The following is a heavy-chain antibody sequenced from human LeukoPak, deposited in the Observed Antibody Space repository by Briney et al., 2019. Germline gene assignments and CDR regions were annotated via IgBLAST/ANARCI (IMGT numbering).Heavy chain of an antibody. D-gene: IGHD6-6*01. J-gene: IGHJ6*02. V-gene: IGHV3-53*01. Sequence: GGSLRLSCAASGFTFSSSYMTWVRQAPGKGLEWVSAIYSGGSTYYADSVKGRFTISRDNSKNTLYFQMNSLRAEDTAVYYCARDVGTSSRLGYYYYAMDVWGQGTTVTVSS. CDR1: GFTFSSSY. CDR2: IYSGGST. CDR3: ARDVGTSSRLGYYYYAMDV.